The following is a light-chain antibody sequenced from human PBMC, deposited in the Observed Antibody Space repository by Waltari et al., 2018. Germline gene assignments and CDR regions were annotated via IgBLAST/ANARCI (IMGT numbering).Light chain of an antibody. CDR3: QQSYATPRT. J-gene: IGKJ1*01. CDR2: AAS. Sequence: DIQITQSPSSLSASVGDRVTITCRASQVITTYLNWYQQKPGEAPKLLIYAASTLHSAVPSRFSGSSSGTDFTLTISSLQPEDFATYYCQQSYATPRTVGQGTKVEIK. CDR1: QVITTY. V-gene: IGKV1-39*01.